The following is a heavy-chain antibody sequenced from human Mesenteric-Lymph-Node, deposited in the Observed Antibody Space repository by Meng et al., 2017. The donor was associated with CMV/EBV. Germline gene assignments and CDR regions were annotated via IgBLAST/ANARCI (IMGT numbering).Heavy chain of an antibody. V-gene: IGHV1-8*03. CDR2: MNPNSGNT. Sequence: ASVKVSCKASGYTFTSYDINWVRQATGQGLEWMGWMNPNSGNTGYAQKFQGRVTITRNTSISTAYMELSSLRSEDTAVYYCARSSLKQWLVYPDAFDIWGQGTMVTVSS. D-gene: IGHD6-19*01. CDR1: GYTFTSYD. J-gene: IGHJ3*02. CDR3: ARSSLKQWLVYPDAFDI.